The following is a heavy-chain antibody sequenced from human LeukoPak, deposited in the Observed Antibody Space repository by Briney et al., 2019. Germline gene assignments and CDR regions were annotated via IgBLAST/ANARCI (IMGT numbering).Heavy chain of an antibody. CDR3: AKDRQQQLVLDYFDY. V-gene: IGHV3-23*01. D-gene: IGHD6-13*01. Sequence: GESLKISCKGSGYSFSSYAMSWVRQAPGKGLEWVSAISGSGGSTYYADSVKGRFTISRDNSKNTLYLQMNSLRAEDTAVYYCAKDRQQQLVLDYFDYWGQGTLVTVSS. J-gene: IGHJ4*02. CDR2: ISGSGGST. CDR1: GYSFSSYA.